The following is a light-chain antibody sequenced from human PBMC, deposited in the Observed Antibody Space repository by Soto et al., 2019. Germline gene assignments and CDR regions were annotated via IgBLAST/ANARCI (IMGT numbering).Light chain of an antibody. Sequence: EIVLTQSPGTLSLSPGERATLSCRSSQSVSSNYLAWYQQKPDQAPRLVIYDVSGRATGIPDRFSGSGSGTDFTLTISRLEPEDFAVYYCHQYGSSPTFGQGTKVDIK. CDR2: DVS. CDR3: HQYGSSPT. V-gene: IGKV3-20*01. J-gene: IGKJ1*01. CDR1: QSVSSNY.